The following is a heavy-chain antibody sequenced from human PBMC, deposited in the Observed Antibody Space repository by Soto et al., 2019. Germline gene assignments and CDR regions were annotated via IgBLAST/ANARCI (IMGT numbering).Heavy chain of an antibody. V-gene: IGHV1-18*04. D-gene: IGHD6-6*01. Sequence: QVQLVQSGAEVKKPGASVKVSRKASGYTFTTYGINWVRQAPGQGLEWVGWISSYYGSTNYAQKFQGRVAMTTDTSTSTAYMELRGLRFDDTAVYYCARGSSSLRYYYYAMDVWGQGTTVTVSS. CDR1: GYTFTTYG. CDR2: ISSYYGST. J-gene: IGHJ6*02. CDR3: ARGSSSLRYYYYAMDV.